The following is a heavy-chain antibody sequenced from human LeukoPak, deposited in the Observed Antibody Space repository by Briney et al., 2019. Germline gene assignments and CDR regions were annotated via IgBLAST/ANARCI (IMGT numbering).Heavy chain of an antibody. J-gene: IGHJ3*02. V-gene: IGHV4-39*07. Sequence: SETLSLTCTVSGGSISSSSYYWGWIRQPPGKGLEWIGSIYYSGSTYYNPSLKSRVTISVDTSKNQFSLKLSSVTAADTAVYYCAKSYDYVWGSYDAFDIWGQGTMVTVSS. CDR3: AKSYDYVWGSYDAFDI. CDR2: IYYSGST. CDR1: GGSISSSSYY. D-gene: IGHD3-16*01.